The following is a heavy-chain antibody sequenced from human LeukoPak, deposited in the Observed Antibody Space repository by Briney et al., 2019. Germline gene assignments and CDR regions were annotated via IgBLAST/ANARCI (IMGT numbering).Heavy chain of an antibody. CDR3: ARGGYSYGSY. CDR1: GFNINNYW. J-gene: IGHJ4*02. Sequence: GGSLRLSCAASGFNINNYWMHWVRQAPGKGPMWVSRIKSDGSRTDYADSVKGRFIISRDNAKNTVYLQMNSLRAEDTAVYYCARGGYSYGSYWGQGTLVTVSS. V-gene: IGHV3-74*01. CDR2: IKSDGSRT. D-gene: IGHD5-18*01.